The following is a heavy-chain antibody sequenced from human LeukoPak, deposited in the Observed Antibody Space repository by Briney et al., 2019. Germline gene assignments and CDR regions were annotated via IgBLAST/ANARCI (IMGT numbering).Heavy chain of an antibody. J-gene: IGHJ4*02. V-gene: IGHV3-43*01. CDR2: AGWAGGTT. CDR1: GFTFDRYT. D-gene: IGHD3-10*02. Sequence: GGSLRLSCATSGFTFDRYTIRWVRQAPGKGLEWVSFAGWAGGTTYYSDSVRGRFTISRDSGKNSVYLQMNSLTTDDTAFYFCAKELDTMFFDYWGQGALVTVSS. CDR3: AKELDTMFFDY.